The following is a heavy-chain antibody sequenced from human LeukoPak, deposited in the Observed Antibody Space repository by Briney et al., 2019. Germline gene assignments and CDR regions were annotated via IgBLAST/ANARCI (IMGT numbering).Heavy chain of an antibody. J-gene: IGHJ4*02. CDR2: ISGSGGST. Sequence: GGSLRLSCAASGFTFSSYAMSWFRQAPGKGLEWVSGISGSGGSTYYADSVKGRFTISRDNSKNTLYLQMNSLRAEDTALYYCAKSRNFDWLPSDYWGQGTLVTISS. CDR3: AKSRNFDWLPSDY. D-gene: IGHD3-9*01. CDR1: GFTFSSYA. V-gene: IGHV3-23*01.